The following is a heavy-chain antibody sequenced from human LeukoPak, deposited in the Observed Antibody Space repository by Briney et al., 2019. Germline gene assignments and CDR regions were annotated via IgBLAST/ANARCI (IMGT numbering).Heavy chain of an antibody. D-gene: IGHD3-22*01. V-gene: IGHV3-7*01. CDR3: ARDRSSGPPNDY. Sequence: GGSLRLSCAASGFTVSSNYMSWVRQAPGKGLEWVANIKQDGSEKYYVDSVKGRFTISRDNAKNPLYLQMNSLRAEDTAVYYCARDRSSGPPNDYWGQGTLVTVSS. CDR2: IKQDGSEK. CDR1: GFTVSSNY. J-gene: IGHJ4*02.